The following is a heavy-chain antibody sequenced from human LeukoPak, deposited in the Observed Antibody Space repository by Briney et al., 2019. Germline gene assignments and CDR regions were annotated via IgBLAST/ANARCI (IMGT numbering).Heavy chain of an antibody. CDR3: AKGSYGGTAMAPDY. Sequence: PGGSLRLSCAASGFSFSSYIMNWVRQAPGKGLEWVSHISSSSSTIYYADSVKGRFTISRDNAKNSLYLQMNSLRAEDTAVYYCAKGSYGGTAMAPDYWGQGTLVTVSS. V-gene: IGHV3-48*04. CDR2: ISSSSSTI. J-gene: IGHJ4*02. D-gene: IGHD5-18*01. CDR1: GFSFSSYI.